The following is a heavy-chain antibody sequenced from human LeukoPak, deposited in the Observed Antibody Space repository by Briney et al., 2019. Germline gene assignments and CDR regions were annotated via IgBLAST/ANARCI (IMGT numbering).Heavy chain of an antibody. CDR2: IYYSGST. Sequence: PSETLSLTCTVSGGSISSYYWSWIREPPGKGLEWIGYIYYSGSTNYNPSLKSRVTISVDTSKNQFSLKLSSVTAADTAVYYCARHGDQSYYDFWSGSEYYYYGMDVWRQGTTVTVSS. V-gene: IGHV4-59*08. CDR3: ARHGDQSYYDFWSGSEYYYYGMDV. D-gene: IGHD3-3*01. CDR1: GGSISSYY. J-gene: IGHJ6*02.